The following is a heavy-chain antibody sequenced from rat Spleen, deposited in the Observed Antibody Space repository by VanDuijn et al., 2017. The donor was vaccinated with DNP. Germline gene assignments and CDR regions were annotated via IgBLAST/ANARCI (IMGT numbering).Heavy chain of an antibody. CDR3: ARALSTRMFDH. J-gene: IGHJ2*01. D-gene: IGHD1-2*01. CDR2: INPGGSTL. Sequence: EVKLVESGGCLVQPGRSLKLSCAASGFTFNAYWMGWVRQAPGKGLEWIGEINPGGSTLNYTPSLKDKFTIYRDNAQNTLYLQTNELGSEDTAIVYGARALSTRMFDHWGQGVMVSVSS. CDR1: GFTFNAYW. V-gene: IGHV4-2*01.